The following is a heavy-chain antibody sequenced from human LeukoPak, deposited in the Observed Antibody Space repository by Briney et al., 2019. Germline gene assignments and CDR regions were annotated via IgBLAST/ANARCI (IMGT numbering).Heavy chain of an antibody. V-gene: IGHV1-69*13. D-gene: IGHD3-3*01. CDR3: ARGAGGVLLHYFDT. Sequence: EASVKVSCKASGGTLSGYTFSWVRQAPGHGLEWMGGFIPVLAPPQYAHKFQDRVTFTADESTSTAYMELRSLRSEDTAVYYCARGAGGVLLHYFDTWGQGTLVTVSS. CDR2: FIPVLAPP. J-gene: IGHJ4*02. CDR1: GGTLSGYT.